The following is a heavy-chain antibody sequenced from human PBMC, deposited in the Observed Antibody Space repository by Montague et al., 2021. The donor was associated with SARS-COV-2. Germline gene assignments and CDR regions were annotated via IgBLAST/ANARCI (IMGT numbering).Heavy chain of an antibody. CDR1: GGSFSGYY. CDR2: INHSGST. Sequence: SETLSLTCAVYGGSFSGYYWSWIRQPPGKGLEWIGEINHSGSTNYNPSLKSRVTISVDTSKNQFSLKLSSVTAADTAVYYCARGPKAAGKAFYYYSGMDVWGQGTTVTVSS. J-gene: IGHJ6*02. CDR3: ARGPKAAGKAFYYYSGMDV. V-gene: IGHV4-34*01. D-gene: IGHD6-13*01.